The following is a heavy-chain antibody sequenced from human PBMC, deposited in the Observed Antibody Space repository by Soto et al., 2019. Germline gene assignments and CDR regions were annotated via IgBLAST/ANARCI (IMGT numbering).Heavy chain of an antibody. J-gene: IGHJ4*02. CDR2: IFHGGST. D-gene: IGHD1-26*01. V-gene: IGHV4-4*02. CDR1: GGSIRSNNW. Sequence: PSETLSLSCAVSGGSIRSNNWWSWVRQPPGKGLEWIGEIFHGGSTYYHPSLKTRVTISVDKSKNQFSLKLSSVTAADTAVYFCARLFSGSYSDYWGQGTLVTVSS. CDR3: ARLFSGSYSDY.